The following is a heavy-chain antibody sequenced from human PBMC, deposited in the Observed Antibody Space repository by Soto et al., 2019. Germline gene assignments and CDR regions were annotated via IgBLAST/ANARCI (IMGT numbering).Heavy chain of an antibody. CDR2: INPSSGGT. Sequence: QVQLVQSGAEVKKPGASVKVSCKASGYPLTAKYLHWVRQAPGQGLEWMGWINPSSGGTKEAQKFRGRVTMTRDTSISAAYMELSRLTSDDTAVYYCAKGGSSWTEWFGPWGQGTLVTVSS. V-gene: IGHV1-2*02. D-gene: IGHD6-13*01. CDR1: GYPLTAKY. J-gene: IGHJ5*02. CDR3: AKGGSSWTEWFGP.